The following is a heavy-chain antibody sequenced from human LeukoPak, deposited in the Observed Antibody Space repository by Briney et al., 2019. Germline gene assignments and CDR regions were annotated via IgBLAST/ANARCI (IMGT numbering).Heavy chain of an antibody. D-gene: IGHD2-15*01. J-gene: IGHJ6*04. CDR1: GYTFTGYY. Sequence: AXVKVSCXASGYTFTGYYMHWVRQAPGQGLEWMGWINPNSGGTNYAQKFQGRVTMTRDTSISTAYMELSRLRSDDTAVYYCARDRKGXXYSVDVWGXGTTVTVSS. CDR3: ARDRKGXXYSVDV. V-gene: IGHV1-2*02. CDR2: INPNSGGT.